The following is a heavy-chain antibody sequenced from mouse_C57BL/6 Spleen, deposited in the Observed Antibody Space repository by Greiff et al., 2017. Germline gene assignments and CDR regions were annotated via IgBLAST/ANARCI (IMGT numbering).Heavy chain of an antibody. CDR3: ARQDGYSYYYVMDD. CDR1: GFSLTSYG. V-gene: IGHV2-6-1*01. J-gene: IGHJ4*01. Sequence: VKLMESGPGLVAPSQSLSITCTVSGFSLTSYGVHWVRQPPGKGLEWLVVIWSDGSTTYNSALKSRLSISKDNSKSQVFLKMNSLQTDDTAMYYCARQDGYSYYYVMDDWGQGTSVTVSS. CDR2: IWSDGST. D-gene: IGHD2-3*01.